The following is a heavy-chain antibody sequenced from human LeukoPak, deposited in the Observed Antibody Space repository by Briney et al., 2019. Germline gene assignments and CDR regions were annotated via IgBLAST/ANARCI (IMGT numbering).Heavy chain of an antibody. D-gene: IGHD6-13*01. CDR1: GGSISSYY. Sequence: SETLSLTCTVSGGSISSYYWSWIRQPPGKGLEWIGDIYYSGSTNYNPSLKSRVTISIDTSKNQFSLKLSSVTAADTAVYYCARDGGRGAAAVWGQGTLVTVSS. J-gene: IGHJ4*02. CDR2: IYYSGST. V-gene: IGHV4-59*12. CDR3: ARDGGRGAAAV.